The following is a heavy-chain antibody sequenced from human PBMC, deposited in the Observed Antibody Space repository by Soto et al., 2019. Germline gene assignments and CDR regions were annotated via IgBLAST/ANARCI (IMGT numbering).Heavy chain of an antibody. CDR2: IIPIFGTA. CDR3: ARMYRGYSYGDDLDY. V-gene: IGHV1-69*13. CDR1: GGTFSSYA. J-gene: IGHJ4*02. Sequence: ASVKVSCKASGGTFSSYAISWVRQAPGQGLEWMGGIIPIFGTANYAQKFQGRVTITADESTSTAYMELSSLRSEDTAVYYCARMYRGYSYGDDLDYWGQGTLVTVSS. D-gene: IGHD5-18*01.